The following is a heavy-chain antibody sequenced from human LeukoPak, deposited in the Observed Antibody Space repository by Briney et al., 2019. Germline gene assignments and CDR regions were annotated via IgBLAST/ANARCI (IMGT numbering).Heavy chain of an antibody. Sequence: GGSLRLSCAASGFTFSDYAMHWVRQAPGKGLDWMALLSHDGSKEYYADSVRGRFTISRDNSKSTLYLETNSLGADDTAVYYCARAVYCNDGNCFGSLDRWGQGTQVTVSS. J-gene: IGHJ5*02. CDR1: GFTFSDYA. V-gene: IGHV3-30-3*01. CDR3: ARAVYCNDGNCFGSLDR. CDR2: LSHDGSKE. D-gene: IGHD2-15*01.